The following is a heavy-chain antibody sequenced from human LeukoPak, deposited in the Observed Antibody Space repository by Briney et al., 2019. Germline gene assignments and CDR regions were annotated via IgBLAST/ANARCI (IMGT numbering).Heavy chain of an antibody. CDR1: GFTFGDYA. Sequence: GGSLRLSCTASGFTFGDYAMSWVRQAPGKGLEWVGFIRSKAYGGTTEYAASVKGRFTISRDDSKSIAYLQMNSLKTEDTAVYYCTRDPGGLRFLEWLLFVYWGQGTLVTVSS. CDR3: TRDPGGLRFLEWLLFVY. D-gene: IGHD3-3*01. CDR2: IRSKAYGGTT. V-gene: IGHV3-49*04. J-gene: IGHJ4*02.